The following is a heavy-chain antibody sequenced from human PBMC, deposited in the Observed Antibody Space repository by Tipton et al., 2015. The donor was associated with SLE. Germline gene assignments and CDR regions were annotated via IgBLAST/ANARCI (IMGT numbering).Heavy chain of an antibody. CDR3: ATRPIESLSSHFDY. V-gene: IGHV5-51*03. D-gene: IGHD2/OR15-2a*01. CDR1: GYTFTSYW. J-gene: IGHJ4*02. CDR2: IYPGDSDT. Sequence: QSGPEVKKPGESLKISCKGSGYTFTSYWIAWVRQMPGKGLEWMGIIYPGDSDTRYSPSFQGQVTISADKSISTAYLQWSSLKASDTAIYYCATRPIESLSSHFDYWGQGTLVPVSS.